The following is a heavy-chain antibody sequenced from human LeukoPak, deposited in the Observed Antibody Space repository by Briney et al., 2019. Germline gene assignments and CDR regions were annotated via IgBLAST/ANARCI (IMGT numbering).Heavy chain of an antibody. J-gene: IGHJ4*02. V-gene: IGHV3-23*01. CDR2: ISGSGGST. CDR3: AKDPLGYCSSTSCYTDDY. CDR1: GFTFSSYA. D-gene: IGHD2-2*02. Sequence: GGSLRLSCAASGFTFSSYAMSWVRQAPGKGLEWVSAISGSGGSTYYADSVEGRFTISRDNSKNTLYLQMNSLRAEDTAVYYCAKDPLGYCSSTSCYTDDYWGQGTLVTVSS.